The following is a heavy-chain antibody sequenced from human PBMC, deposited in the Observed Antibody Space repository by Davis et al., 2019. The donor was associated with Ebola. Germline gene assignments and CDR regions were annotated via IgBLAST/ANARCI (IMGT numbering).Heavy chain of an antibody. J-gene: IGHJ4*02. Sequence: SETLSLTCTVSGGSISSSSWSWIRQPPGEAMEWIGVYVYYSGSSKYSPSLESRVTMSIDTTKNQFSLNLSSVTAADTAVYYCARLVALYDNSGYAYLDYWGQGILVTVSS. CDR1: GGSISSSS. CDR3: ARLVALYDNSGYAYLDY. D-gene: IGHD3-22*01. V-gene: IGHV4-59*01. CDR2: VYYSGSS.